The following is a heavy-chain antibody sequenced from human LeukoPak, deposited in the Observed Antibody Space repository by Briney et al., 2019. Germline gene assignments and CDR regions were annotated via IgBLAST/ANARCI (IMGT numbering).Heavy chain of an antibody. CDR3: ATERHYYDSSGYYHLVDY. D-gene: IGHD3-22*01. Sequence: ASVKVSCKASGGTFSSYAISWVRQAPGQGLEWMGRIIPIFGTANHAQKFQGRVTITTDESTSTAYMELSSLRSEDTAVYYRATERHYYDSSGYYHLVDYWGQGTLVTVSS. CDR1: GGTFSSYA. J-gene: IGHJ4*02. V-gene: IGHV1-69*05. CDR2: IIPIFGTA.